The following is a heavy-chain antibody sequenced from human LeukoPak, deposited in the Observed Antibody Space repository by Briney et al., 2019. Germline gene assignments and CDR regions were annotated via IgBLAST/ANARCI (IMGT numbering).Heavy chain of an antibody. V-gene: IGHV3-21*01. Sequence: GGSLRLSCAASGFTFSSYRMNWVRQAPGKGLEWVSSISSSSSYIYYADSVKGRFTISRDNAKNSLYLQMNSLRAEDTAVYYCARDPSYYYYYYYMDVWGKGTTVTVSS. CDR1: GFTFSSYR. CDR2: ISSSSSYI. J-gene: IGHJ6*03. CDR3: ARDPSYYYYYYYMDV.